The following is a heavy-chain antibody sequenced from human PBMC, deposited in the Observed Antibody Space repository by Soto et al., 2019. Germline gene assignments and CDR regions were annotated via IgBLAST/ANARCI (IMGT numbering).Heavy chain of an antibody. V-gene: IGHV1-18*01. CDR1: GYTFTSYG. J-gene: IGHJ4*02. CDR3: ARDYKYGDYVGY. D-gene: IGHD4-17*01. Sequence: VASVKVSCKASGYTFTSYGSSWVRQAPGQGLEWMGWISAYNGNTNYAQKLQGRVTMTTDTSTSTAYMELRSLRSDDTAVYYCARDYKYGDYVGYWGQGTLVTVSS. CDR2: ISAYNGNT.